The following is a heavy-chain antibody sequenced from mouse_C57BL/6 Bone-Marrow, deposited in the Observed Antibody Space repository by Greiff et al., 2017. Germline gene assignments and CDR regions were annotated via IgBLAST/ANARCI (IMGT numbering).Heavy chain of an antibody. Sequence: QVQLQESGPELVKPGASGKLSCKASGNTFPSYDINGGNRRPGQGLEWIGWIYPRDGSTKDKEKFKGKATLTVDTSSSTAYMELPSLTSEDSAVYFCARLEFDGSSGDWYFDVWGTGTTVTVSS. CDR3: ARLEFDGSSGDWYFDV. J-gene: IGHJ1*03. V-gene: IGHV1-85*01. D-gene: IGHD1-1*01. CDR2: IYPRDGST. CDR1: GNTFPSYD.